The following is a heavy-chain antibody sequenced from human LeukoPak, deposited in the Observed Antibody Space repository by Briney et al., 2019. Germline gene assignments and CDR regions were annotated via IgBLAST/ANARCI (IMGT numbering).Heavy chain of an antibody. V-gene: IGHV1-18*01. D-gene: IGHD3-22*01. CDR2: INPNNGNT. Sequence: ASVKVSCKASGYTFTSYGFSWARQAPGQGLEWMGWINPNNGNTNYVQKLQGRVTMTTDTSTSTAYMELRSLRSDDTAVYYCARVGYDSSGRHRYAFDIWGQGTMVTVSS. J-gene: IGHJ3*02. CDR1: GYTFTSYG. CDR3: ARVGYDSSGRHRYAFDI.